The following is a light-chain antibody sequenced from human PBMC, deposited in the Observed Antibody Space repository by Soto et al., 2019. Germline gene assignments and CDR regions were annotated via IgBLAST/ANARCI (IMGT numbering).Light chain of an antibody. V-gene: IGKV1-5*03. J-gene: IGKJ4*01. CDR3: QQNNSYPHT. CDR1: QSISSW. Sequence: DIQMTQSPSTLSASVGDRVTITCRASQSISSWLAWYQQKPGKAPKLLIYKASSLESGVSSRFSGSGSGTEFTHTISNLQHDDCATCNCQQNNSYPHTFGGGNKVEIK. CDR2: KAS.